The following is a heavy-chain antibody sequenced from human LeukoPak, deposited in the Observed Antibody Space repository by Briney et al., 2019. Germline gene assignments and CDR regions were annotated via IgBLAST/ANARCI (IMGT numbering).Heavy chain of an antibody. Sequence: PGGSLRLSCAASGFTFSSYAMRWVRQAPGKGLEWVSAISGSGGSTYYADSVKGRFTISRDNSKNTLYLQMNSLRAEDTAVYYCAKDIAQGYTFGSIEQDYWGQGTLVTVSS. V-gene: IGHV3-23*01. CDR1: GFTFSSYA. CDR3: AKDIAQGYTFGSIEQDY. D-gene: IGHD5-18*01. CDR2: ISGSGGST. J-gene: IGHJ4*02.